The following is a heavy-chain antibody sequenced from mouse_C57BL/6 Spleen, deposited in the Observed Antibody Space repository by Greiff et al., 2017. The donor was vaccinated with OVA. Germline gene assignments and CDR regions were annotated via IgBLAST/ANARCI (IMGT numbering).Heavy chain of an antibody. D-gene: IGHD1-1*01. CDR3: ARYMEDDGSSYLHYYAMDY. V-gene: IGHV7-3*01. Sequence: EVKLMESGGGLVQPGGSLSLSCAASGFTFTDYYMSWVRQPPGKALEWLGFIRNKANGYTTEYSASVKGRFTISRDNSQSILYRQMNALRAKDSATYYCARYMEDDGSSYLHYYAMDYWGQGTSVTVSS. CDR2: IRNKANGYTT. J-gene: IGHJ4*01. CDR1: GFTFTDYY.